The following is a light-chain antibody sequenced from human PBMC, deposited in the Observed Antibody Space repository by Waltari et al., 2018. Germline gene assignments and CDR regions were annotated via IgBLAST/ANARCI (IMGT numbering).Light chain of an antibody. V-gene: IGLV2-14*03. Sequence: QSALTQPASVSGSPGQSITISCSGIGSGVGASDFVSWFQLHPGKAPQVIIYDVTNRPAGVSDCFSASKSADTASLTISGLQPEDEGDYYCSSQTLDGVVLFGGGTKLTVL. CDR2: DVT. J-gene: IGLJ2*01. CDR3: SSQTLDGVVL. CDR1: GSGVGASDF.